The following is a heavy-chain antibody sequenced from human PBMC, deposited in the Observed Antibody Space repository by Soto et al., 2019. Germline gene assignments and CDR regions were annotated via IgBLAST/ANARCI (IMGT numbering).Heavy chain of an antibody. CDR1: GYTFTSYG. J-gene: IGHJ4*02. CDR2: ISAYNGNT. CDR3: ARVDAASWGSTEKLDY. V-gene: IGHV1-18*01. Sequence: AASVKVSCKASGYTFTSYGISWVRQANGQGLEWMGWISAYNGNTNYAQKLQGRVTMTTDTSTSTAYMELRSLRSDDTAVYYCARVDAASWGSTEKLDYWGQGTLVTVSS. D-gene: IGHD2-2*01.